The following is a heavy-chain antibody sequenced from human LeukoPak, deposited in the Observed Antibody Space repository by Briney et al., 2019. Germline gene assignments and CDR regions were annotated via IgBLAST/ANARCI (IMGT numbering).Heavy chain of an antibody. J-gene: IGHJ6*02. CDR3: ARGGQLYYDILAGSPADV. Sequence: ASVKVPCKASGYTFATYYMKWVRHAPGQGREGVVIMYPSGSSTSYAQKFQERVTITRDTYASTVHMELSSLRSEDTAVYYCARGGQLYYDILAGSPADVWGQGTTVTVSS. D-gene: IGHD3-9*01. CDR1: GYTFATYY. CDR2: MYPSGSST. V-gene: IGHV1-46*01.